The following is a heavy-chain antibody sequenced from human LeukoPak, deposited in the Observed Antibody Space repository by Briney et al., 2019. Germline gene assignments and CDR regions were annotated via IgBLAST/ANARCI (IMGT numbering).Heavy chain of an antibody. CDR2: IYQSGST. V-gene: IGHV4-38-2*02. J-gene: IGHJ4*02. D-gene: IGHD3-9*01. CDR1: GYSIGSGYH. Sequence: PSETLSLTCTVSGYSIGSGYHWSWIRQTPGKGLEWLGSIYQSGSTYDNPSLKSRVTISVDTSKNQFSLKLSSVTAADTAFYYCSRASGDWFGSRSYFAYGGQGTLVTVSS. CDR3: SRASGDWFGSRSYFAY.